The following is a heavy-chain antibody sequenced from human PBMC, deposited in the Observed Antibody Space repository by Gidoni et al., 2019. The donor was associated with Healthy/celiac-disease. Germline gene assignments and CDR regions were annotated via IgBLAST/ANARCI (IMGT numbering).Heavy chain of an antibody. CDR2: ISWDGGST. CDR3: AKDIGYCSSTSCYNYYYYGMDV. J-gene: IGHJ6*02. Sequence: EVQLVESGGVVVQPGGSLRLPCAASGFTFDDYAMHWVRQAPGKGLEWVSLISWDGGSTYYADSVKGRFTISRDNSKNSLYLQMNSLRAEDTALYYCAKDIGYCSSTSCYNYYYYGMDVWGQGTTVTVSS. D-gene: IGHD2-2*02. V-gene: IGHV3-43D*03. CDR1: GFTFDDYA.